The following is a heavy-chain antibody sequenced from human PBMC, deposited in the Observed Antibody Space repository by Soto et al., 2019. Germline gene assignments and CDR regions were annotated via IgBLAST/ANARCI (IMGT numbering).Heavy chain of an antibody. Sequence: QVQLQESGPGLVKPSQTLSLTCTVSGGSIRSGGYYWTWIRQHPGKGLEWIGYIYYTGSTYYNPFLKSRVTISVDTSKNQFSLMLSSVTAADTAVYYCARASLGYCSSTSCRSNWFDPWGQGTLVTVSS. CDR3: ARASLGYCSSTSCRSNWFDP. V-gene: IGHV4-31*03. CDR1: GGSIRSGGYY. D-gene: IGHD2-2*01. CDR2: IYYTGST. J-gene: IGHJ5*02.